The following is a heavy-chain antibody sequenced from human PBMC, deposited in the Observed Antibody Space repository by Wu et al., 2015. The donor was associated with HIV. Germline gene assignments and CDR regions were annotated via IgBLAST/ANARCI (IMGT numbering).Heavy chain of an antibody. CDR1: GGTFSSYA. CDR3: ARVKGAYSYGFVYFDY. Sequence: QVQLVQSGAEVKKPGSSVKVSCKASGGTFSSYAISWVRQAPGQGLEWMGRIIPIFGTANYAQKFQGRVTITADESTSTAYMELSSLRSEDTAVYYCARVKGAYSYGFVYFDYWGQGTLVTVSS. D-gene: IGHD5-18*01. V-gene: IGHV1-69*13. J-gene: IGHJ4*02. CDR2: IIPIFGTA.